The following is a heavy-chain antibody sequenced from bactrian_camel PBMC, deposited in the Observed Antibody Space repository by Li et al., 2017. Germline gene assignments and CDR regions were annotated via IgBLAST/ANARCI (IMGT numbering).Heavy chain of an antibody. J-gene: IGHJ4*01. CDR1: DISYGRYC. CDR3: AADRMACLRPSVQLEAYNF. V-gene: IGHV3S53*01. CDR2: IDSDGIT. Sequence: HVQLVESGGGSVTAGGSLRLSCAASDISYGRYCMAWFRQAPGKEREGVASIDSDGITRYVDSVKGRFTISKDNAKNTVFLQMRDLKPEDTATYYCAADRMACLRPSVQLEAYNFWGQGTQVTVS.